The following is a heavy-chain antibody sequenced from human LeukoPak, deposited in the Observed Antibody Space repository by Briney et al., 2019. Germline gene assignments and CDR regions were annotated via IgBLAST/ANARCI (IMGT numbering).Heavy chain of an antibody. CDR3: ARDRGGYPRSYFDY. V-gene: IGHV4-30-4*08. CDR2: IYYSGST. D-gene: IGHD1-26*01. Sequence: VKPSETLSLTCTVSGGSINSGDYYWSWIRQPPGKGLEWIGYIYYSGSTYYNPSLKSRVTISADTSKNQFSLKLRSVTAADTAVYYCARDRGGYPRSYFDYWGQGTLVTVSS. J-gene: IGHJ4*02. CDR1: GGSINSGDYY.